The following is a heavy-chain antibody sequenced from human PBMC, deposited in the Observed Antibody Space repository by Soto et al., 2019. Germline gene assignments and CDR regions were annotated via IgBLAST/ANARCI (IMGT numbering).Heavy chain of an antibody. J-gene: IGHJ5*02. Sequence: ESSVKVSCKASGYSFTNNDVSWVRQATGQGLEWMGWMNPGSGDTGYAQKFQGRVTMTRDISIATAYMELSSLRSDDTAIYYCARMATFGSLNWFDPWGPGTLVTVSS. CDR2: MNPGSGDT. CDR1: GYSFTNND. D-gene: IGHD3-16*01. CDR3: ARMATFGSLNWFDP. V-gene: IGHV1-8*01.